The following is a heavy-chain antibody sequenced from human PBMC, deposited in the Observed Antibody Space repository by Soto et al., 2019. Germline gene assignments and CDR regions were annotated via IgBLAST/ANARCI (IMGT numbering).Heavy chain of an antibody. CDR3: AKMSWFGELLYVSNWFDP. Sequence: GGSLRLSCAASGFTFSSYAMSWVRQAPGKGLEWVSAISGSGGSTYYADSVKGRFTISRDNSKNTLYLQMNSLRAEDTAVYYCAKMSWFGELLYVSNWFDPWGQGTLVTVSS. CDR1: GFTFSSYA. V-gene: IGHV3-23*01. CDR2: ISGSGGST. J-gene: IGHJ5*02. D-gene: IGHD3-10*01.